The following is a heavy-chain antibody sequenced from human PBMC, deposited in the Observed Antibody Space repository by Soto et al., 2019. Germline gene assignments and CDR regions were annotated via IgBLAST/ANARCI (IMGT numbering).Heavy chain of an antibody. CDR1: GFTFSSYG. CDR3: AKLCDYSSSWYSDNAAPNFDY. J-gene: IGHJ4*02. CDR2: ISYDGSNK. D-gene: IGHD6-13*01. Sequence: GGSLRLSCAASGFTFSSYGMHWVRQAPGKGLEWVAVISYDGSNKYYADSVKGRFTISRDNSKNTLYLQMNSLRAEDTAVYYCAKLCDYSSSWYSDNAAPNFDYWGQGTLVTVSS. V-gene: IGHV3-30*18.